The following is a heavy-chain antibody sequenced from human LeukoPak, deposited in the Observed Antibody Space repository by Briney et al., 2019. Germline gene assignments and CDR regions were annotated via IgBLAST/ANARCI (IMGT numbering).Heavy chain of an antibody. CDR1: GGSISIYY. D-gene: IGHD6-19*01. J-gene: IGHJ4*02. CDR2: INHSGST. Sequence: SETLSLTCTVSGGSISIYYWSWIRQPPGKGLEWIGYINHSGSTNYNPSLKNRLTISVDTSKNQFSLKLTSATAADTAVYYCAREGSGWNNFDYWGQGTLVTVSS. V-gene: IGHV4-59*01. CDR3: AREGSGWNNFDY.